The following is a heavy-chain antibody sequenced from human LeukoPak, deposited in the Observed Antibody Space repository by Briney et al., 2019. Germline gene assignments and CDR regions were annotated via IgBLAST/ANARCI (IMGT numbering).Heavy chain of an antibody. CDR1: GFTFSTYG. Sequence: GGSLRLSCAASGFTFSTYGMSWVRQAPGKGLEWVSAISGSGDSTYYADSVKGRFTISRDNSKNTLYLQMNSLRVEDTAVYYCARDSSMLRGPLVIYYFDFWGQGTLVTVSS. CDR3: ARDSSMLRGPLVIYYFDF. D-gene: IGHD3-10*01. CDR2: ISGSGDST. J-gene: IGHJ4*02. V-gene: IGHV3-23*01.